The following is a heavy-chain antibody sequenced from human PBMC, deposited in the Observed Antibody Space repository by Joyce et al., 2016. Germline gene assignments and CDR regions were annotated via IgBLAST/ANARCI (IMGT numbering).Heavy chain of an antibody. CDR3: ARYKTGATEYFDY. V-gene: IGHV4-38-2*02. J-gene: IGHJ4*02. Sequence: VQLQESGPGLVKPSETLSLTCSVSGYSITSGYYWGWIRPSPGKELAWIGSVAHTGNTFYNPSLERRVSVSVDTSRNEIALKVNSVTAADTAVYYCARYKTGATEYFDYWGQGTLVTVSS. CDR1: GYSITSGYY. CDR2: VAHTGNT. D-gene: IGHD1-14*01.